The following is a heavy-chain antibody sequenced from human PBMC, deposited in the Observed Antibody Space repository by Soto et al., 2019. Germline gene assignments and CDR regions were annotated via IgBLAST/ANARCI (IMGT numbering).Heavy chain of an antibody. D-gene: IGHD3-3*01. Sequence: PGGSLRLSCAAFGFTFSSYSMNWVRQAPGKGLEWVSSISSSSSYIYYADSVKGRFTISRDNAKNSLYLQMNSLRAEDTAVYYCARKDFWSGYLPHMDVWGKGTTVTVSS. CDR1: GFTFSSYS. V-gene: IGHV3-21*01. CDR3: ARKDFWSGYLPHMDV. J-gene: IGHJ6*03. CDR2: ISSSSSYI.